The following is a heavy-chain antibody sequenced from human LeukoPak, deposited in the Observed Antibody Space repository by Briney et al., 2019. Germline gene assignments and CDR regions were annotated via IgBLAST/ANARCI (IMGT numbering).Heavy chain of an antibody. D-gene: IGHD6-19*01. V-gene: IGHV4-39*07. J-gene: IGHJ4*02. CDR1: GGSISSSSYY. CDR2: IYYSGST. Sequence: SETLSLTCTVSGGSISSSSYYWGWIRQPPGKGLEWIGSIYYSGSTYYNPSLKSRVTISVDTSKNQFSLKLSSVTAADTAVYYCARSIAVAGYDYWGQGTLVTVSS. CDR3: ARSIAVAGYDY.